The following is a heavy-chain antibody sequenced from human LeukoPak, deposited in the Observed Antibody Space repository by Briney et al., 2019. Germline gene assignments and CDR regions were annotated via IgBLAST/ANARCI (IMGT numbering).Heavy chain of an antibody. Sequence: GGSLRLSCAAPGFTFSSYWMSWVRQAPGRGLGWVANIKQDGSEKYYVDSVKGRFTISRDNAKNSLYLQMNSLRAEDTAVYYCARRASTTGDYWGQGTLVTVSS. CDR2: IKQDGSEK. CDR3: ARRASTTGDY. D-gene: IGHD1-26*01. J-gene: IGHJ4*02. V-gene: IGHV3-7*01. CDR1: GFTFSSYW.